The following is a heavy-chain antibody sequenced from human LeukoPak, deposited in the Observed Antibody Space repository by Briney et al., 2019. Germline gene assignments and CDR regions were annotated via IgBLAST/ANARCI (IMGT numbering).Heavy chain of an antibody. CDR2: INHSGST. CDR3: ARRRIKDYYGSGSYYRGVYYYYGMDV. Sequence: SETLSLTCAVYGGSFSGYYWSWIRQPPGKGLEWIGEINHSGSTNYNPPLKSRVTISVDTSKNQFSLKLSSVTAADTAVYYCARRRIKDYYGSGSYYRGVYYYYGMDVWGKGTTVTVSS. J-gene: IGHJ6*04. CDR1: GGSFSGYY. V-gene: IGHV4-34*01. D-gene: IGHD3-10*01.